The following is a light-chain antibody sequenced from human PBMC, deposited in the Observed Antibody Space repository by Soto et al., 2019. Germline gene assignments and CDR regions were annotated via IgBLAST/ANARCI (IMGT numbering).Light chain of an antibody. V-gene: IGLV1-44*01. CDR3: ATWDDSLNGLV. CDR1: SSNIGSYP. Sequence: QSVLTQPPSASGTPGQRVTISCSGSSSNIGSYPVNWYQQLPGTAPKLLIYSNNQRPSGVPDRFSGSKSGTSASLAISGLQSEDEADYCCATWDDSLNGLVFGGGTKVTVL. CDR2: SNN. J-gene: IGLJ3*02.